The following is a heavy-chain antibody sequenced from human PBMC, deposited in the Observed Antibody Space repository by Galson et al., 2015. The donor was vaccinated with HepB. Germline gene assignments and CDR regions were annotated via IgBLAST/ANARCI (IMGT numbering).Heavy chain of an antibody. Sequence: LSLTCTVSGGSITNRGHYWTWIRQHPGKGLEWIGYIYYTGSTFFSPSLKSRLSMSVDTTKNQFSMRLSSVTAADTAIYYCARRGNNYGPVDYWGQGTVVTVSS. CDR3: ARRGNNYGPVDY. CDR2: IYYTGST. J-gene: IGHJ4*02. V-gene: IGHV4-31*03. CDR1: GGSITNRGHY. D-gene: IGHD3-10*01.